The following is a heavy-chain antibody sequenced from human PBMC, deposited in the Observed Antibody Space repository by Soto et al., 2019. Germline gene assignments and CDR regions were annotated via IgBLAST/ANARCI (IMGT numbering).Heavy chain of an antibody. J-gene: IGHJ5*01. CDR3: ATGSARFDF. Sequence: EVQLVESGGGSVNPGGSVRLSCAASGFTFTDAWMNWVRQVPGEGLEWVGHVKSQIDGGTTDSAAALDGRVTISRDDSTNMVSLQMNRLRTDDTAVYYCATGSARFDFWGQGTLVTVSS. V-gene: IGHV3-15*01. D-gene: IGHD6-6*01. CDR2: VKSQIDGGTT. CDR1: GFTFTDAW.